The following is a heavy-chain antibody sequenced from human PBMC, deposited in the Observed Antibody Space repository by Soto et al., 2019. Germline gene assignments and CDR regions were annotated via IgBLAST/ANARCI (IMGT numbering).Heavy chain of an antibody. D-gene: IGHD2-21*01. J-gene: IGHJ4*02. Sequence: EVQLLESGGGLVQPGGSLRLSCAASGFTFSSDAMSWVRQAPGKGLEWVSTTSRGSTYYTDSVKGRFTISRDNSKNTLFLQMSSLRAEDTAVYYCATADYYFDYWGQGTLVTVSS. CDR3: ATADYYFDY. CDR2: TSRGST. CDR1: GFTFSSDA. V-gene: IGHV3-23*01.